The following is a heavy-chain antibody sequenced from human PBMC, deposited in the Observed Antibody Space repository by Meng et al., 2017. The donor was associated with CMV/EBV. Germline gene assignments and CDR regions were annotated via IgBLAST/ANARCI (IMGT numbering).Heavy chain of an antibody. CDR1: GYTLTELS. D-gene: IGHD2-15*01. CDR2: FDPEDGET. Sequence: QVQLVQSGAEVKKPXXSVKVXCKVSGYTLTELSMHWVRQAPGKGLEWMGGFDPEDGETIYAQKFQGRVTMTEDTSTDTAYMELSSLRSEDTAVYYCASSPTVVVAAHALRDWFDSWGQGTLVIVSS. CDR3: ASSPTVVVAAHALRDWFDS. V-gene: IGHV1-24*01. J-gene: IGHJ5*01.